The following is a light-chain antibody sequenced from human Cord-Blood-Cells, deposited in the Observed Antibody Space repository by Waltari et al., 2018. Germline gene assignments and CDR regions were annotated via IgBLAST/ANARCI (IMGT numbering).Light chain of an antibody. CDR1: QDISNY. J-gene: IGKJ2*01. Sequence: DIQMTQSPSSLSASVGDRVTITCQASQDISNYLNWYQQKQGKAPKLLIYDASNLETGVPSRFSGSGSGIDFTFTISSLQPEDIATYYCQQYDNLPYTFGQGTKLEIK. CDR2: DAS. V-gene: IGKV1-33*01. CDR3: QQYDNLPYT.